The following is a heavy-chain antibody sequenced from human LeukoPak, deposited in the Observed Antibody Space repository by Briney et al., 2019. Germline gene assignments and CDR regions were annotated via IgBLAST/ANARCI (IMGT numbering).Heavy chain of an antibody. CDR3: ARGSFSSGWRGGYYFDY. D-gene: IGHD6-19*01. CDR1: GYTITSYD. J-gene: IGHJ4*02. V-gene: IGHV1-8*01. CDR2: MNPNSGNT. Sequence: ASVNVSCKASGYTITSYDINWVRQATGQGLESMGWMNPNSGNTGYAQKFQGRVTMTRNTSISTAYMELSSLRSEDTAVYYCARGSFSSGWRGGYYFDYWGQGTLVTVSS.